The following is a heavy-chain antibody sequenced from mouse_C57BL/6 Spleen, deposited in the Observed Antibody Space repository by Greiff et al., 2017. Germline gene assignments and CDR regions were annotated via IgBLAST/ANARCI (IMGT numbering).Heavy chain of an antibody. CDR1: GFTFSSYA. CDR2: ISSGGDYI. CDR3: TRDQRGSSWFAY. J-gene: IGHJ3*01. D-gene: IGHD1-1*01. Sequence: EVKVVESGEGLVKPGGSLKLSCAASGFTFSSYAMSWVRQTPEERLEWVAYISSGGDYIYYADTVKGRFTTSRDNARKTLYLQMSSLKSEDTAMYYCTRDQRGSSWFAYWGQGTLVTVSA. V-gene: IGHV5-9-1*02.